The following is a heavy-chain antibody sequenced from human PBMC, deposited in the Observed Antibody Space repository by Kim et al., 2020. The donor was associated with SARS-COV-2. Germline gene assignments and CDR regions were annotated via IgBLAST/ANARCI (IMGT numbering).Heavy chain of an antibody. V-gene: IGHV3-30-3*01. J-gene: IGHJ4*02. CDR1: GFTFRNYG. CDR2: VSDDGSNK. CDR3: ARDLWELGRYFDY. Sequence: GGSLRLSCPASGFTFRNYGMHWVRQAPGKGPEWVALVSDDGSNKYYADSVKGRFIISRDNSKNTLYLQMNSLRPEDTAVYYCARDLWELGRYFDYWGQGTLVNVSS. D-gene: IGHD1-26*01.